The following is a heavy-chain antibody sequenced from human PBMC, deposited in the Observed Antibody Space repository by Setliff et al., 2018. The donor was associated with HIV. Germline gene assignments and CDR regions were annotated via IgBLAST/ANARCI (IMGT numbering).Heavy chain of an antibody. CDR2: MNPNSGNT. V-gene: IGHV1-8*02. CDR3: AIRREVVVATTRRGLDI. Sequence: ASVKVSCKASGYTFATYDINWVRQAAGQGLEWMGWMNPNSGNTGYAQRFQGRLTMTRNTSISTAYMELNSLMSEDTAVYFCAIRREVVVATTRRGLDIWGQGTMVTVSS. CDR1: GYTFATYD. J-gene: IGHJ3*02. D-gene: IGHD2-15*01.